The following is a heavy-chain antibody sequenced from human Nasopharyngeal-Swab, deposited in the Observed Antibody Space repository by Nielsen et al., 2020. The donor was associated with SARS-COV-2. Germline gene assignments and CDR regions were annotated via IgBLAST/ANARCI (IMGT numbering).Heavy chain of an antibody. D-gene: IGHD3-22*01. Sequence: GESLKISCAASGFSLSSYEMNWVRQAPGKGLEWVSYIGSFGSTIYSDSVKGRITVSRDNAKNSLYLQMNSLRAEDTAVYYCARGDSSGLPPAVYGMDVWGQGTTVSVSS. CDR1: GFSLSSYE. V-gene: IGHV3-48*03. CDR2: IGSFGSTI. CDR3: ARGDSSGLPPAVYGMDV. J-gene: IGHJ6*02.